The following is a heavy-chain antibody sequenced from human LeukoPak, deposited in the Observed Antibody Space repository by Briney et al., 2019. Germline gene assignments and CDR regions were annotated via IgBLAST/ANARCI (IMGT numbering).Heavy chain of an antibody. J-gene: IGHJ6*03. CDR1: GFTFRIYW. CDR3: ARVGAYLKNYYMDV. Sequence: GGSLRLSCAASGFTFRIYWMTWVRQAPGKGPEWVATIKESESEGYYVDSVKGRFTISRDNAKNSLHLHMNSLRAEDTAVYYCARVGAYLKNYYMDVWGKATTVTVS. V-gene: IGHV3-7*01. CDR2: IKESESEG. D-gene: IGHD2-2*01.